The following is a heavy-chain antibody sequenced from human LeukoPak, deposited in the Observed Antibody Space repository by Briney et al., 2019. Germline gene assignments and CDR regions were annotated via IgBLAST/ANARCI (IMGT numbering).Heavy chain of an antibody. Sequence: GGSLRLSCAASGFTFSSYSMSWVRQAPGKGLEWVSSIGSSSSYIYYADSVKGRFTISRDNAKNSLYLQMNSLRAEDTAVYYCAASTKHTAMVDYWGQGTLVTVTS. V-gene: IGHV3-21*01. D-gene: IGHD5-18*01. J-gene: IGHJ4*02. CDR3: AASTKHTAMVDY. CDR1: GFTFSSYS. CDR2: IGSSSSYI.